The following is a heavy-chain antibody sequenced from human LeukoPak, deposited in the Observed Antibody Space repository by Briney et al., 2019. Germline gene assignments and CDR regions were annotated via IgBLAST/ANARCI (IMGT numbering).Heavy chain of an antibody. CDR1: GFTVSSNY. V-gene: IGHV3-23*01. J-gene: IGHJ4*02. CDR2: ISGSGGST. CDR3: AKDLDCSTASCRPDY. Sequence: GGSLRLSCAASGFTVSSNYMSWVRQAPGKGLEWVSGISGSGGSTYYADSVRGRFTISRDNSKSTLYLQMNSLRAEDTAVYYCAKDLDCSTASCRPDYWGQGTLVTVSS. D-gene: IGHD2-2*01.